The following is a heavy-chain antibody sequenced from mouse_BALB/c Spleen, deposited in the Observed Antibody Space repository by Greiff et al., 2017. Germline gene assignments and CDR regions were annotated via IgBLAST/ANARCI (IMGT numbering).Heavy chain of an antibody. V-gene: IGHV5-6-4*01. Sequence: EVKLMESGGGLVKPGGSLKLSCAASGFTFSSYTMSWVRQTPEKRLEWVATISSGGSYTYYPDSVKGRFTISRDNAKNTLYLQMSSLKSEDTAMYYCTRVTTATEAMDYWGQGTSVTVSS. D-gene: IGHD1-2*01. J-gene: IGHJ4*01. CDR2: ISSGGSYT. CDR3: TRVTTATEAMDY. CDR1: GFTFSSYT.